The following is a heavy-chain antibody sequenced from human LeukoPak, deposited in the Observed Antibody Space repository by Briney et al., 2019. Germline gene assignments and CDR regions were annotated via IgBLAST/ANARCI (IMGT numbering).Heavy chain of an antibody. D-gene: IGHD1-26*01. CDR3: ARHDRNSGRYYDFDY. Sequence: SETLSLTCTVSGGSISTYHWSWIRQPPEKGLEWIGYISYSGSTNYNPSLQSRVTISVDTSKNQFSLKLTSVTAADSATYYCARHDRNSGRYYDFDYWGQGTLVTVSS. J-gene: IGHJ4*02. CDR1: GGSISTYH. V-gene: IGHV4-59*08. CDR2: ISYSGST.